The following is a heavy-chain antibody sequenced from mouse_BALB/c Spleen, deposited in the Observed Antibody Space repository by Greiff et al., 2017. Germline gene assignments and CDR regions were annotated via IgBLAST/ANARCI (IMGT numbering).Heavy chain of an antibody. J-gene: IGHJ3*01. Sequence: EVKLQESGPSLVKPSQTLSLTCSVTGDSITSGYWNWIRKFPGNKLEYMGYISYSGSTYYNPSLKSRISITRDTSKNQYYLQLNSVTTEDTATYYCARWGYGSRAWFAYWGQGTLVTVSA. V-gene: IGHV3-8*02. CDR1: GDSITSGY. CDR3: ARWGYGSRAWFAY. D-gene: IGHD1-1*01. CDR2: ISYSGST.